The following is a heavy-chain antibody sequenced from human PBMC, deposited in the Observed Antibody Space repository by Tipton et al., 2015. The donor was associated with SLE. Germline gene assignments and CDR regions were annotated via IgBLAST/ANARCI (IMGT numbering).Heavy chain of an antibody. CDR2: INHSGST. J-gene: IGHJ4*02. CDR1: GGSFSGYY. V-gene: IGHV4-34*01. D-gene: IGHD3-10*01. Sequence: TLSLTCAVYGGSFSGYYWSWIRQPPGKGLEWIGKINHSGSTNYNPSLKSRVTISVDTSKNQFSLKLSSVTAADTAVYYCARDLIRAGYFDYWGQGTLVTVSS. CDR3: ARDLIRAGYFDY.